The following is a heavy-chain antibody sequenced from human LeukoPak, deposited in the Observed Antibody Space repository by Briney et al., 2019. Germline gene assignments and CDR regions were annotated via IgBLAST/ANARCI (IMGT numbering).Heavy chain of an antibody. CDR1: GYNFTTYG. D-gene: IGHD3-16*02. V-gene: IGHV1-18*01. J-gene: IGHJ5*02. CDR3: VREGIYLAFDL. CDR2: IIDYDGHA. Sequence: ASVKVSCKASGYNFTTYGISWVRQAPGQGPEWMGWIIDYDGHARYSEKLKGRITLTTDRSTSTVYMELRGLTYDDTARYYCVREGIYLAFDLWGQGTLVSVSS.